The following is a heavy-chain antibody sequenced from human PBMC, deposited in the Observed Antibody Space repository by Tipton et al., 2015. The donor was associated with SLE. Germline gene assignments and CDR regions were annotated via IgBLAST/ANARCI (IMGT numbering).Heavy chain of an antibody. CDR1: GGSISSHY. V-gene: IGHV4-59*11. CDR3: ARGGVEEGLEEGDWFDS. D-gene: IGHD1-1*01. J-gene: IGHJ5*01. CDR2: IHYSGST. Sequence: TLSLTCTVSGGSISSHYWSWIRQPPGKGLEWIGYIHYSGSTNYNPSLKSRVTISVDTSKNQFSLKLSSVTAADTAVYYCARGGVEEGLEEGDWFDSWGQGTLVTVSS.